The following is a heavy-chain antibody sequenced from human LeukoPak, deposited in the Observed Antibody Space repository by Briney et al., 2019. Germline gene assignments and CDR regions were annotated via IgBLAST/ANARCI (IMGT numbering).Heavy chain of an antibody. V-gene: IGHV4-59*08. D-gene: IGHD6-25*01. J-gene: IGHJ4*02. CDR3: ARHRGYGQLEFDY. CDR1: GGSISSYY. Sequence: SETLSLTCTVSGGSISSYYWSWIRQPPGKGMEWVGYIYYSGSTNYNPSLKSRVTISVDTSKNQFSLKLSSVTAADTAVYYCARHRGYGQLEFDYWGQGTLVTASS. CDR2: IYYSGST.